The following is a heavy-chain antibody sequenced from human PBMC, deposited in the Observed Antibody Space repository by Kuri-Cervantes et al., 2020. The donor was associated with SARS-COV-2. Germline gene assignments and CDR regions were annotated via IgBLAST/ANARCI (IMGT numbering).Heavy chain of an antibody. CDR2: IYYSGST. J-gene: IGHJ5*02. CDR3: ARDEGITGTYNWFDP. D-gene: IGHD1-7*01. V-gene: IGHV4-59*01. CDR1: GGSISSYY. Sequence: SGTLSLTCTVSGGSISSYYWSWIRQPPGKGLEWIGYIYYSGSTNYNPSLKSRVTISVDTSKNQFSLKLSSVTAADTAVYYCARDEGITGTYNWFDPWGQGTLVTVSS.